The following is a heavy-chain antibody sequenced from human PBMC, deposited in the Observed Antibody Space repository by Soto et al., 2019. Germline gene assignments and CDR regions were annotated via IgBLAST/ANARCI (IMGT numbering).Heavy chain of an antibody. CDR1: GGSISSYY. D-gene: IGHD2-8*01. CDR2: IYYSGST. CDR3: AGSLRTGYCTNGVCHADY. V-gene: IGHV4-59*01. J-gene: IGHJ4*02. Sequence: PSETLSLTCTVSGGSISSYYWSWIRQPPGKGLEWIGYIYYSGSTNYNPSLKSRVTISVDTSKNQFSLKLSSVTAADTAVYYCAGSLRTGYCTNGVCHADYWGQGTLVTVSS.